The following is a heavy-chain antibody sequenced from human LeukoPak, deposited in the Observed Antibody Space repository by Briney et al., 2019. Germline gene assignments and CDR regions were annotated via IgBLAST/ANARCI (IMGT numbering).Heavy chain of an antibody. D-gene: IGHD3-3*02. CDR3: ARDSLLGAPYTDY. V-gene: IGHV1-18*01. CDR1: GYIFSNYG. CDR2: ISEHNGNP. J-gene: IGHJ4*02. Sequence: ASVKVSCKASGYIFSNYGISWARQAPGQGLEWMGWISEHNGNPNYAQKFEGRVTMTTDASTSTAYMELTSLTSDDTAVYYCARDSLLGAPYTDYWGQGTLVTVSS.